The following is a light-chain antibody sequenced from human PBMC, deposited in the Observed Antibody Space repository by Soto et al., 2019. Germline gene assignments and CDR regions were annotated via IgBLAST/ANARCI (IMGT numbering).Light chain of an antibody. J-gene: IGLJ2*01. CDR2: GNT. V-gene: IGLV1-40*01. CDR3: LSFDSSLSVV. Sequence: QSVLTQPRSVSGAPGQWVTISCTGSSSNIGAGYDVHWYQQLPGRAPKLLIYGNTNRPSGVPDRFSGSKSGTSASLAITGLQAEYEADYYCLSFDSSLSVVFGGGTKLTVL. CDR1: SSNIGAGYD.